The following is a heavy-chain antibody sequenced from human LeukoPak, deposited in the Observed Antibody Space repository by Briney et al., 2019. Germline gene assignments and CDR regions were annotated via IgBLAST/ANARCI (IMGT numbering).Heavy chain of an antibody. CDR3: AGSYNWNYSPTSFDY. CDR1: GGTFSSYA. V-gene: IGHV1-69*13. Sequence: SVKVSCKASGGTFSSYAISWVRQAPGQGLERMGGIIPIFGTANYAQKFRGRVTITADESTSTAYMELSSLRSEDTAVCYCAGSYNWNYSPTSFDYWGQGTLVTVSS. J-gene: IGHJ4*02. D-gene: IGHD1-7*01. CDR2: IIPIFGTA.